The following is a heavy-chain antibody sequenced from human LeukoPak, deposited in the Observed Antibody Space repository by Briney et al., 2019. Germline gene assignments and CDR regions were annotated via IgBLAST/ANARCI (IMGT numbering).Heavy chain of an antibody. CDR1: GGSISSSSYY. D-gene: IGHD5-18*01. Sequence: SETLSLTCTVSGGSISSSSYYWGWIRQPPGKGLEWIGSIYYSGSTYYNPSLKSRVTISVDTSKNEFSLKLSSVSAADTAVDYCARTLSIGYSYRARFVGYLAYWGQGPLVTVSS. V-gene: IGHV4-39*07. J-gene: IGHJ4*02. CDR2: IYYSGST. CDR3: ARTLSIGYSYRARFVGYLAY.